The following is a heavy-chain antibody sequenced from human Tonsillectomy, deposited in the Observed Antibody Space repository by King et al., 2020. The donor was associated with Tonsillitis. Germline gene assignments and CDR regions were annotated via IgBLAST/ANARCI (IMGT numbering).Heavy chain of an antibody. V-gene: IGHV3-74*01. CDR1: GFTFSNYW. J-gene: IGHJ3*02. CDR2: INPGGKST. CDR3: VRDAGLYGPTDLDAFDN. Sequence: VQLVESGGGLVQPGGSLRLSCSVTGFTFSNYWMHWVRRAPGKGLMWVSRINPGGKSTSVADSVKGRFTISRDNAKNTLNLQMSSLRAEDTAVYYCVRDAGLYGPTDLDAFDNWGQGTVVTVSP. D-gene: IGHD3-10*01.